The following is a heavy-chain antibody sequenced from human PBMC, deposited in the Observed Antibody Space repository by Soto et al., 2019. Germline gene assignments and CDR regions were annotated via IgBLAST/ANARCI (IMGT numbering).Heavy chain of an antibody. CDR1: GFTFSNAW. CDR2: IKSKTDGGTT. Sequence: GGSLRLSCAASGFTFSNAWMNWVRQAPGKGLERVGRIKSKTDGGTTDYAAPVKGRFTISRDDSKNTLYLQMNSLKTEDTAVYYCTTSKQLTPDFWSGYSDYYGMDVWGQGTTVTVSS. CDR3: TTSKQLTPDFWSGYSDYYGMDV. V-gene: IGHV3-15*07. J-gene: IGHJ6*02. D-gene: IGHD3-3*01.